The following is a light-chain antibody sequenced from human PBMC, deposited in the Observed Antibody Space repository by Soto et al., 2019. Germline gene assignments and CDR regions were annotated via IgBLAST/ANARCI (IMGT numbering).Light chain of an antibody. CDR3: QTWGTGIWV. Sequence: QLVLTQSPSASASLGASVKLTCTLSSGHSSYAIAWHQQQPEKGPRYLMKLNSDGSHSKVDGIPDRFSGSSSGAERYLTISILQSEDEADYYCQTWGTGIWVFGGGTKVTVL. CDR1: SGHSSYA. CDR2: LNSDGSH. V-gene: IGLV4-69*01. J-gene: IGLJ3*02.